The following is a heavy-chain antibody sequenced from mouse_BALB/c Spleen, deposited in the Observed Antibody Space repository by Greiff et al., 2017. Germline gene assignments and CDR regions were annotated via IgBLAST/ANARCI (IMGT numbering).Heavy chain of an antibody. J-gene: IGHJ4*01. CDR2: IYPGSGNT. CDR3: AIWNLADYAMDY. CDR1: GYTFTDYY. Sequence: QVQLQQSGAELARPGASVKLSCKASGYTFTDYYINWVKQRTGQGLEWIGEIYPGSGNTYYNEKFKGKATLTADKSSSTAYMQLSSLTSEDSAVYFCAIWNLADYAMDYWGQGTSVTVSS. D-gene: IGHD1-1*02. V-gene: IGHV1-77*01.